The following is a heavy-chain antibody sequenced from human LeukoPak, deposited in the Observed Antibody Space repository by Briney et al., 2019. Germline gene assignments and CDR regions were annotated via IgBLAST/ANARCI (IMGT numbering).Heavy chain of an antibody. Sequence: SVKVSCKASGNTLSGYYMHWVRQAPGQGLEWMGWINPNSGDTNYAQQFQGRVTMTRDTSISTGYMERSRLTSEDTAVYYCARDGSHAFDIWGEGTKVTVSS. J-gene: IGHJ3*02. V-gene: IGHV1-2*02. CDR3: ARDGSHAFDI. CDR1: GNTLSGYY. CDR2: INPNSGDT.